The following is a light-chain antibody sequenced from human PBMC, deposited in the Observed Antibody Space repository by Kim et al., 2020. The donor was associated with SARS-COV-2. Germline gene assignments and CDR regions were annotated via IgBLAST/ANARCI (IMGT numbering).Light chain of an antibody. Sequence: IVLTQSPASLPVSPGDRVTLSCRASQDVGTYLAWYQQKPGQAPRVLIYGASTRATGVPAIFSGSGSGTEFTLSITYVQSEDFAVYYCQQYNDWPRTFGQGTKVDIK. V-gene: IGKV3-15*01. CDR2: GAS. CDR3: QQYNDWPRT. CDR1: QDVGTY. J-gene: IGKJ1*01.